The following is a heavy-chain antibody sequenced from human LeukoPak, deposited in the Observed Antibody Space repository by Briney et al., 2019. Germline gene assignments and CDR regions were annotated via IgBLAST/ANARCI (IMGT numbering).Heavy chain of an antibody. CDR3: ARVGYSSRNWFDP. D-gene: IGHD6-19*01. Sequence: ASVKVSCKASGYTFTSYGISWVRQAPGQGLEWMGGIIPIFGTANYAQKFQGRVTITADESTSTAYMELSSLRSEDTAVYYCARVGYSSRNWFDPWGQGTLVTVSS. CDR1: GYTFTSYG. V-gene: IGHV1-69*13. J-gene: IGHJ5*02. CDR2: IIPIFGTA.